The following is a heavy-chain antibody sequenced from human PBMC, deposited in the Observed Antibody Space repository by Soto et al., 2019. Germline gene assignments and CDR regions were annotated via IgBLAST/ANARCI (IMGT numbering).Heavy chain of an antibody. V-gene: IGHV4-4*02. D-gene: IGHD3-22*01. CDR1: GGSISSSNW. J-gene: IGHJ4*02. Sequence: QVQLQESGPGLVKPSGTLSLTCAVSGGSISSSNWWSWVRQPPGKGLEWIGEIYHSGSTNYNPSLKSRGTISVDNSKNQFSLKLSSVTAADTAVYYCARVSATYYYDSSGYYYNSYFDYWGQGTLVTVSS. CDR3: ARVSATYYYDSSGYYYNSYFDY. CDR2: IYHSGST.